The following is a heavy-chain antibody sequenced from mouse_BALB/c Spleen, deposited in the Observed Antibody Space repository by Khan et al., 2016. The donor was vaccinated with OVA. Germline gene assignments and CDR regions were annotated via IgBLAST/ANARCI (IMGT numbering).Heavy chain of an antibody. J-gene: IGHJ1*01. CDR3: ARSGTTVVPYWYFDD. Sequence: EVKLLESGPDLVKPSQSLSLTCTVTGYSITSGYNWHWIRQFPGNKLEWMDYIHYSGSTNYNPSLKSRISITRDTSKNQFFLQLNSVTTEDTATDYCARSGTTVVPYWYFDDWGAGTTVTVSS. CDR1: GYSITSGYN. CDR2: IHYSGST. D-gene: IGHD1-1*01. V-gene: IGHV3-1*02.